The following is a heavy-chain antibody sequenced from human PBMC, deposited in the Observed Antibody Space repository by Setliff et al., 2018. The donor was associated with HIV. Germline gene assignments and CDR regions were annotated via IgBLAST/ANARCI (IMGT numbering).Heavy chain of an antibody. D-gene: IGHD2-2*01. Sequence: SETLSLTCFVSGGSLSSYYWGWIRQPPGKGLEWIAIIHYNGRTYYDPSLKSRVTIFVDTSKTQFYLKLSSVTAADTAVYYCARVSDCSSSGCSAGRFDYWGQGTLVTVSS. CDR1: GGSLSSYY. J-gene: IGHJ4*02. CDR2: IHYNGRT. V-gene: IGHV4-39*07. CDR3: ARVSDCSSSGCSAGRFDY.